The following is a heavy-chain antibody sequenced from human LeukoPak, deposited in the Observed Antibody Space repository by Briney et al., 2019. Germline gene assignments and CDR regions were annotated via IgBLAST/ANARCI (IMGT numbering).Heavy chain of an antibody. CDR1: GFTFSSYG. V-gene: IGHV3-33*01. CDR2: IWYDGSNK. CDR3: ARDSSTLGFDP. D-gene: IGHD2-2*01. J-gene: IGHJ5*02. Sequence: PGGSLRLSCAASGFTFSSYGMPWVRQAPGKGLEWVAVIWYDGSNKYYADSVKGRFTISRDNSKNTLYLQMNSLRAEDTAVYYCARDSSTLGFDPWGQGTLVTVSS.